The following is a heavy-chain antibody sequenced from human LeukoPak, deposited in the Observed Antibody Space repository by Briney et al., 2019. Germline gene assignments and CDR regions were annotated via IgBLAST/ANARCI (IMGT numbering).Heavy chain of an antibody. V-gene: IGHV4-59*01. CDR2: IYYSGST. D-gene: IGHD5-18*01. Sequence: ASETLSLTCTVSGGSISSYYWSWIRQPPGKGLEWIGYIYYSGSTNYSPSLKSRVTISVDTSKNQFSLKLSSVTAADTAVYYCARGASYVLFDYWGQGTLVTVSS. CDR3: ARGASYVLFDY. CDR1: GGSISSYY. J-gene: IGHJ4*02.